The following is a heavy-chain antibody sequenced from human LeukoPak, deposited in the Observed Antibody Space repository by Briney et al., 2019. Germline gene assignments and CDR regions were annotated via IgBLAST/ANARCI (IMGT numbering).Heavy chain of an antibody. CDR1: GFTFSTYW. D-gene: IGHD6-13*01. CDR2: IMQDESEK. V-gene: IGHV3-7*01. J-gene: IGHJ3*02. Sequence: GGSLRLSCVGSGFTFSTYWMSRVRQAPGKGLEWVANIMQDESEKNYVDSVKGRFTISRDNAKNSLYLQMNSLRAEDTAVYYCAREVYSSSRPADAFDIWGQGTVVTVSS. CDR3: AREVYSSSRPADAFDI.